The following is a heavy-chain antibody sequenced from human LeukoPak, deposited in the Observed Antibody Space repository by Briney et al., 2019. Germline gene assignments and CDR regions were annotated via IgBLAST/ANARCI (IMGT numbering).Heavy chain of an antibody. V-gene: IGHV4-61*02. D-gene: IGHD4-17*01. J-gene: IGHJ4*02. CDR3: ASKIYGDYLGDY. CDR1: GDSINNGHSY. Sequence: SETLSLTCTVSGDSINNGHSYWSWIRQPAGEGLEWIGRISTSGYTSYNPSLKSRVSISLDKSNNQFSLKLSSVTAADTAVYYCASKIYGDYLGDYWGQGTLVTVSS. CDR2: ISTSGYT.